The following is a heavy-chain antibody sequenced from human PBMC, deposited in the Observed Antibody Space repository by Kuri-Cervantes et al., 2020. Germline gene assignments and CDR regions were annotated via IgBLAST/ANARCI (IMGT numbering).Heavy chain of an antibody. J-gene: IGHJ6*02. CDR2: IKSKTDGGTT. V-gene: IGHV3-15*01. Sequence: GESLKISCAASGFTFSNAWMSWVRQAPGKGLEWVGRIKSKTDGGTTDYAAPVKGRFTISRDNSKNTLYLQMNSLRAEDTAVYYCAIRPRDYYDSSGDRYGMDVWGQGTTVTVSS. CDR3: AIRPRDYYDSSGDRYGMDV. D-gene: IGHD3-22*01. CDR1: GFTFSNAW.